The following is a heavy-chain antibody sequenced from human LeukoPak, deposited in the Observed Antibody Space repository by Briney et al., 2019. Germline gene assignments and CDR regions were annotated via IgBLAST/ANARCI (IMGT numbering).Heavy chain of an antibody. CDR3: ASNRLAAAGTNRNYYYYYMDA. CDR1: GGSFSGYY. J-gene: IGHJ6*03. CDR2: INHSRST. D-gene: IGHD6-13*01. Sequence: SETLSLTCAVYGGSFSGYYWSWIRQPPGKGLEWIGEINHSRSTNYNPSLKSRVTISVDTSKNQFSLKLSSVTAADTAVYYCASNRLAAAGTNRNYYYYYMDAWGKGTTVTVSS. V-gene: IGHV4-34*01.